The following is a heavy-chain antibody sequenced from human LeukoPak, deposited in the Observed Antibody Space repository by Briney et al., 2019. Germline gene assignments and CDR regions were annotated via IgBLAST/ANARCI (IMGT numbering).Heavy chain of an antibody. J-gene: IGHJ6*03. V-gene: IGHV4-34*01. CDR1: GGSFSGYY. CDR3: AREVRYYDGSGYRDYYYYMDV. CDR2: INHSGST. Sequence: SETLSLTCAVYGGSFSGYYWSWIRQPPGKGLEWIGEINHSGSTNYNPSLKSRVTISVDTSKNQFSLKLSSVTAADTAVYYCAREVRYYDGSGYRDYYYYMDVWGKGTTVTVSS. D-gene: IGHD3-22*01.